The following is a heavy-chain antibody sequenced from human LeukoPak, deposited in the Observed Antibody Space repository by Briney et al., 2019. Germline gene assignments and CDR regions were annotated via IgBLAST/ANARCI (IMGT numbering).Heavy chain of an antibody. CDR2: IYYSGST. CDR1: GGSISTYY. Sequence: SETLSLTCTVSGGSISTYYWSWIRQPPGKGLEWIGYIYYSGSTNYNPSLRSRVTISVDTSRNQFSLRLSSVTAADTAAYYCAKLNWGTRDGYNVWYFDLWGRGTLVTVSS. J-gene: IGHJ2*01. V-gene: IGHV4-59*08. D-gene: IGHD5-24*01. CDR3: AKLNWGTRDGYNVWYFDL.